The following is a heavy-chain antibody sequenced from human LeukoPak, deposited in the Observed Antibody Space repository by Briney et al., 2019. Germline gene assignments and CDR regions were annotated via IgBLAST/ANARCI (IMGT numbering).Heavy chain of an antibody. V-gene: IGHV5-51*01. CDR1: GYSFTSYW. J-gene: IGHJ4*02. CDR2: IYPGDSDT. D-gene: IGHD4-17*01. Sequence: PGESLKISCKGSGYSFTSYWIGWVRQMPGKSLEWMGIIYPGDSDTRYSPSFQGQVTISADKSISTAYLQWSSLKASDTAMYYCARQQGNYGDLGGNFDYWGQGTLVTVSS. CDR3: ARQQGNYGDLGGNFDY.